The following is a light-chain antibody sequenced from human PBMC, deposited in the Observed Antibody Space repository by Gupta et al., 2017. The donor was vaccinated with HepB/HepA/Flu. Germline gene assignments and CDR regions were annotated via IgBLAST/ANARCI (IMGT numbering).Light chain of an antibody. CDR2: GAS. V-gene: IGKV3-20*01. CDR3: QQYGSSPRT. J-gene: IGKJ1*01. Sequence: DIVLPQSPAPLSLSPGDSATLSCRASQSVSSSYLAWYQQKPGQAPRLLIYGASSRATGIPDRFSGSGSGTDFTLTISRLEAEDVAVYYCQQYGSSPRTFGQGTKVEIK. CDR1: QSVSSSY.